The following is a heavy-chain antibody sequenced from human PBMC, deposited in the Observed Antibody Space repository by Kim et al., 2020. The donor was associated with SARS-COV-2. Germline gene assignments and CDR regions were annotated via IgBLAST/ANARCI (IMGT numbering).Heavy chain of an antibody. Sequence: GGSPRLSCAASGFTFSSYGMHWVRQAPGKGLEWVAVIWYDGSNKYYADSVKGRFTISRDNSKNTLYLQMNSLRVEDTAVYYCARDMAFGDSGDYWGQGTLVTVSS. CDR3: ARDMAFGDSGDY. V-gene: IGHV3-33*01. J-gene: IGHJ4*02. CDR1: GFTFSSYG. CDR2: IWYDGSNK. D-gene: IGHD4-17*01.